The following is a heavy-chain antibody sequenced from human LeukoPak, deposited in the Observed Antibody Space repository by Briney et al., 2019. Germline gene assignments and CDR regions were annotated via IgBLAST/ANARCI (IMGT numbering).Heavy chain of an antibody. D-gene: IGHD6-19*01. CDR1: GYTFTSYG. CDR3: ARVGSGWYVGIYWFDP. V-gene: IGHV1-18*01. Sequence: ASVKVSCKASGYTFTSYGISWVRQAPGQGLEWMGWISAYNGNANYAQKLQGRVTMTTDTSTSTAYMELRSLRSDDTAVYYCARVGSGWYVGIYWFDPWGQGTLVTVSS. CDR2: ISAYNGNA. J-gene: IGHJ5*02.